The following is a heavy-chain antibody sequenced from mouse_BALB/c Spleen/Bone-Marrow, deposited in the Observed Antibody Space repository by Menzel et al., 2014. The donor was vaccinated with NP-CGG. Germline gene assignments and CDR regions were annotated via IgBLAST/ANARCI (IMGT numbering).Heavy chain of an antibody. CDR3: ARNKDTTVGDY. V-gene: IGHV2-2*02. D-gene: IGHD1-1*01. CDR2: IWSGGST. Sequence: VKLMESGPGLVQPSQRLSITCTVSGFSLTSYGVHWVRQSPGKGLEWLGVIWSGGSTDYNAAFISRLSISKDNSKSQVFFKMNSLQANDTAIYYCARNKDTTVGDYWGQGTTLTVSS. J-gene: IGHJ2*01. CDR1: GFSLTSYG.